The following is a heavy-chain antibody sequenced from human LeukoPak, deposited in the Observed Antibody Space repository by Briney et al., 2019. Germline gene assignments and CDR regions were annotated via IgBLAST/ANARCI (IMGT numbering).Heavy chain of an antibody. Sequence: SETLSLTCTVSGGSISSYYWSWIRQPPGKGLEWIGYIYHSGSTNYNPSLKSRVTISVDTSKNQFSLKLSSVTAADTAVYYCARGRARVPAEDLLYFDYWGQGTLVTVSP. CDR3: ARGRARVPAEDLLYFDY. J-gene: IGHJ4*02. V-gene: IGHV4-59*12. D-gene: IGHD2-2*01. CDR1: GGSISSYY. CDR2: IYHSGST.